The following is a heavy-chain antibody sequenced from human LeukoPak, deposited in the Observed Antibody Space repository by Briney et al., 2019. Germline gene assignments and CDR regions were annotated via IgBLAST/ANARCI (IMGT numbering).Heavy chain of an antibody. D-gene: IGHD4-17*01. J-gene: IGHJ4*02. V-gene: IGHV3-23*01. CDR3: AKHDYGDFLDY. CDR1: GFTFSSCA. CDR2: ITGSVDST. Sequence: GGSLRLSCAASGFTFSSCAMSWVRQAPGKGLEWVSAITGSVDSTYYADSVKGRFTISRDNSKNTLYLQLNSLRAEDTAVYYCAKHDYGDFLDYWGQGTLVTVSS.